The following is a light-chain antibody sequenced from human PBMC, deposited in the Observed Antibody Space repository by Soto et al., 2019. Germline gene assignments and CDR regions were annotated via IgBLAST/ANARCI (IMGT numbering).Light chain of an antibody. J-gene: IGKJ1*01. CDR1: QSVSSSF. Sequence: EIVLTQSPGTLSLSPGERATLSCRASQSVSSSFLAWHQQKPGQPPRLLIYGASSRATGIPDRFSGSGSGTDFTLTISRLEPEYFAVYYCQQYDRSSWTFGQGTKVEIK. CDR3: QQYDRSSWT. CDR2: GAS. V-gene: IGKV3-20*01.